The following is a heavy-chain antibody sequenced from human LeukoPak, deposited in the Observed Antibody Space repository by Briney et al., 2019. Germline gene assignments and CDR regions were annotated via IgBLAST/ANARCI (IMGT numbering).Heavy chain of an antibody. CDR3: ARDRTPIAARPYHAFDI. CDR2: INPSGGST. V-gene: IGHV1-46*01. CDR1: GYTFTSYY. Sequence: ASVKVSCKASGYTFTSYYMHWVRQAPGQGLEWMGIINPSGGSTSYAQKFQGRVTMTRDMSTSTVYMELSSLRSEDTAVYYCARDRTPIAARPYHAFDIWGQGTMVTVSS. D-gene: IGHD6-6*01. J-gene: IGHJ3*02.